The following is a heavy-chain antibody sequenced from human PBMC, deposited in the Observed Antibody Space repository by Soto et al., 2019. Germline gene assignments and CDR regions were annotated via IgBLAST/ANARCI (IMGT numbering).Heavy chain of an antibody. J-gene: IGHJ4*02. CDR2: ISKDGSKY. CDR3: AKDPRNYVWGSGVDY. V-gene: IGHV3-30*18. Sequence: QVQLVESGGGVVPPGMSLRLSCAASGFTFSTYGMHWVRQAPGKGPEWVAVISKDGSKYYHADSVKGRFTISRDNSKNTLFRQMNSLRAEYTAVYYCAKDPRNYVWGSGVDYWGQGTPVTVS. CDR1: GFTFSTYG. D-gene: IGHD3-16*01.